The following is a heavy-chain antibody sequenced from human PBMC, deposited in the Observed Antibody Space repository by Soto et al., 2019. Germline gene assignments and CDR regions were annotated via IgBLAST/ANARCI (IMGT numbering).Heavy chain of an antibody. J-gene: IGHJ4*02. CDR3: VKDHDY. CDR1: GFTFRDYT. CDR2: ISTTGGTT. Sequence: GGSLRLSGSASGFTFRDYTMFWVRQAPGQGLEYVSAISTTGGTTYYADSVKGRFTVSRDNSKDTLYLQMSSLRTDDTAMYYCVKDHDYWGQGTLVTVSS. V-gene: IGHV3-64D*08.